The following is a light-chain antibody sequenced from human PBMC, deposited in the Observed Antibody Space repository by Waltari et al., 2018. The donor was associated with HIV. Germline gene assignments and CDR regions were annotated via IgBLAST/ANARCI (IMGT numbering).Light chain of an antibody. CDR2: GAS. CDR1: QSVSNSY. V-gene: IGKV3-20*01. CDR3: QQYGSSPIT. Sequence: EIVLTQSPATLSLSPGKGAVLSCRASQSVSNSYVAWYQQKVGQAPSLLIYGASRRAIGIPDRFSGSGSGTDITLTISGLEPEDFAVYYCQQYGSSPITFGQGTRLEIK. J-gene: IGKJ5*01.